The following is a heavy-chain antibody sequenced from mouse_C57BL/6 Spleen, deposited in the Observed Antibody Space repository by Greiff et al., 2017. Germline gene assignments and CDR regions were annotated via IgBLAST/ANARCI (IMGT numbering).Heavy chain of an antibody. CDR1: GYTFTDYN. J-gene: IGHJ4*01. CDR2: INPNNGGT. D-gene: IGHD1-1*01. V-gene: IGHV1-22*01. Sequence: EVQLQQSGPELVKPGASVKMSCKASGYTFTDYNMPWVKQSHGKSLEWIGYINPNNGGTSYNQKFKGKATLTVNKSSSTAYMELRSLTSEDSAVYYCARGGTTVVAPYYYAMAYWGQGTSVTVSS. CDR3: ARGGTTVVAPYYYAMAY.